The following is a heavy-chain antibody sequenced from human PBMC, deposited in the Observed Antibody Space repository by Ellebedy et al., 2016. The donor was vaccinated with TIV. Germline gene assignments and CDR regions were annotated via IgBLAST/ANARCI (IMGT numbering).Heavy chain of an antibody. CDR3: ARRETKYSSSWSSNWFDP. J-gene: IGHJ5*02. CDR2: IYYSGST. D-gene: IGHD6-13*01. Sequence: MPSETLSLTCTVSGGSISSYYWSWIRQPPGKGLEWIGYIYYSGSTNYNPSLKSRVTISVDTSKNQFSLKLSSVTAADTAVYYCARRETKYSSSWSSNWFDPWGQGTLVTVSS. CDR1: GGSISSYY. V-gene: IGHV4-59*01.